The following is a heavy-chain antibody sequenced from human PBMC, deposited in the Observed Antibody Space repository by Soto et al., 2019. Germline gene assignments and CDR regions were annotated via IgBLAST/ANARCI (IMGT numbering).Heavy chain of an antibody. V-gene: IGHV3-21*01. J-gene: IGHJ6*02. CDR2: ISSSSSATYI. CDR1: GFTFSTFS. Sequence: VQLVESGGGLVKPGGSLRLSCAASGFTFSTFSMDWARQAPGKGLEWVSTISSSSSATYINYADSVKGRFTISRDNAQNSLYLQMNSLRPEDTAVYYCARQGSSTKYYTMDVWGQGTTVTVSS. D-gene: IGHD2-2*01. CDR3: ARQGSSTKYYTMDV.